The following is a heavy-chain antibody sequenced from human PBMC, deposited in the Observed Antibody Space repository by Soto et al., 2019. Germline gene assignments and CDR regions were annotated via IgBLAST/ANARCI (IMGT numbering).Heavy chain of an antibody. J-gene: IGHJ4*02. CDR3: AKGGSTRTYYFDY. Sequence: EVQLLESGGGLVQPGGSLRLSCAASGFTFNNYAMNWVRQAPGKGLEWVSVIRDSGSTYYADSVKGRFTISRDNSKNSLYLQMNSLRTEDTALYYCAKGGSTRTYYFDYWGQGTLVTVSS. D-gene: IGHD2-2*01. V-gene: IGHV3-43*02. CDR1: GFTFNNYA. CDR2: IRDSGST.